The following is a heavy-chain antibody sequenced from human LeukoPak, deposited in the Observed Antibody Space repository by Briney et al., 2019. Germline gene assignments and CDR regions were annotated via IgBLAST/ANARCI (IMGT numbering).Heavy chain of an antibody. V-gene: IGHV3-7*04. CDR2: IKQDGSEK. J-gene: IGHJ4*02. CDR1: GFTFSDYY. CDR3: ARVYYYDSSGYSYYFDY. D-gene: IGHD3-22*01. Sequence: PGGSLRLSCAASGFTFSDYYMSWIRQAPGKGLEWVANIKQDGSEKYYVDSVRGRFTISRDNAKNSLYLQMNSLRAEDTAVYYCARVYYYDSSGYSYYFDYWGQGTLVTVSS.